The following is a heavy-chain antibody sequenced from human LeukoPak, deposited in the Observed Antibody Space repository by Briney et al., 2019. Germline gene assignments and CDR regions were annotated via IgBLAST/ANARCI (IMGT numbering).Heavy chain of an antibody. CDR1: GYSISSGYY. V-gene: IGHV4-38-2*01. CDR3: ARGYSSPYYFDY. J-gene: IGHJ4*02. CDR2: IYHSGST. D-gene: IGHD6-13*01. Sequence: SETLSLTCAVSGYSISSGYYWGWIRQPPGKGLEWIGSIYHSGSTYYNPSLKSRVTISVDTSKNQFSLKLSSVTAADTAVYYCARGYSSPYYFDYWGQGTLVTVPS.